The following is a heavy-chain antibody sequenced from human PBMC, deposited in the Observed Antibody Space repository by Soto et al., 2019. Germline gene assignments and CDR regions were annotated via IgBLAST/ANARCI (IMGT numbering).Heavy chain of an antibody. D-gene: IGHD6-19*01. CDR1: IHLRSYY. Sequence: ASLEGDLQSVWIHLRSYYVHCVRRTPEQGLEWMGIINPSGGSTSYAQKFQGRVTMTRDTSTSTVYMELSSLRSEDTAVYYCARDGPAGYSSGWSINWFDPWGQGTLVTVSS. CDR3: ARDGPAGYSSGWSINWFDP. V-gene: IGHV1-46*01. CDR2: INPSGGST. J-gene: IGHJ5*02.